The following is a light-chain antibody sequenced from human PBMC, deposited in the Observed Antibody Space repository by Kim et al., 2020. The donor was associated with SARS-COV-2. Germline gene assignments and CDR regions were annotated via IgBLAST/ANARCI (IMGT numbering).Light chain of an antibody. Sequence: NFMLTQPHSVSESPGNTVTISCSRSGGSIANNFVQWYQQRPGSAPTAVIYEDSQRPSGVPDRFSCSIDSSSNSASLTIAGLKTEDEADYYCQSYDTNSVIFGGGTQLTVL. CDR1: GGSIANNF. CDR3: QSYDTNSVI. J-gene: IGLJ2*01. CDR2: EDS. V-gene: IGLV6-57*03.